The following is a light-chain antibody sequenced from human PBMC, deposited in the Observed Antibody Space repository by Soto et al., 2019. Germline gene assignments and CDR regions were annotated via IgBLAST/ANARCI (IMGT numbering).Light chain of an antibody. CDR1: KLGDKY. CDR3: QAWDSSTVV. J-gene: IGLJ2*01. V-gene: IGLV3-1*01. Sequence: SYELTQPPSVSVSPGQTASITCSGAKLGDKYACWYQQKPGQSPVLVIYQDSKRPSGIPERFSGSNSGNTATLTICGTQAMDEADYYCQAWDSSTVVFGGGTKLTVL. CDR2: QDS.